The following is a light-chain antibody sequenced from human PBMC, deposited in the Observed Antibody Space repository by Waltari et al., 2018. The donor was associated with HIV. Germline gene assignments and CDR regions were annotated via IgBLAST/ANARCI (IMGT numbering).Light chain of an antibody. Sequence: SYVLPQPPPVSVAPGQPAGITCGGTNIERKSVPWYRQKPGQAPVVVVYHDSGRPSGIPERFSGSNSGNTATLTLSRVEAGDEADYYCQVWDSSSHHWVFGGGTKLTVL. CDR1: NIERKS. CDR2: HDS. J-gene: IGLJ3*02. CDR3: QVWDSSSHHWV. V-gene: IGLV3-21*02.